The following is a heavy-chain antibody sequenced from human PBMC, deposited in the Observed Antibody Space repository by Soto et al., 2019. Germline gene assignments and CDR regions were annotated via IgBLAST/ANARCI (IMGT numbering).Heavy chain of an antibody. CDR1: GGTFSSYS. Sequence: QVQLVQSGAEVKKPGTSVKVSCKASGGTFSSYSINWVRQAPGQGLEWMGEIIPIFGTAHYAQKFQGRVTITEDESTSTAYMQLSSLRSEDTAVYYCARDGGRHSGGIDYWGQGTLVTVSS. J-gene: IGHJ4*02. CDR3: ARDGGRHSGGIDY. V-gene: IGHV1-69*01. CDR2: IIPIFGTA. D-gene: IGHD1-26*01.